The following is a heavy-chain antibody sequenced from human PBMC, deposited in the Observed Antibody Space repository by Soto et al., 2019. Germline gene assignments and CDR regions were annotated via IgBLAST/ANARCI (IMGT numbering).Heavy chain of an antibody. CDR2: INHSGST. J-gene: IGHJ6*02. Sequence: QVQLQQWGAGLLKPSETLSLTCAVYGGSFSGYYWSWIRQPPGKGLEWIGEINHSGSTNYNPSLKSRVTISVDTSKNQFSLKLSSVTAADTAVYYCARAPGRLWSYYYYYGMDVWGQGTTVTVSS. CDR1: GGSFSGYY. CDR3: ARAPGRLWSYYYYYGMDV. D-gene: IGHD5-18*01. V-gene: IGHV4-34*01.